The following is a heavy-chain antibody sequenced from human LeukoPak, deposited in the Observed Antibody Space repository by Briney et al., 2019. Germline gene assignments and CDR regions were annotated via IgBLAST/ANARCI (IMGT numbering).Heavy chain of an antibody. CDR3: ARCIAPGSSGWSYYYYYYYMDV. CDR2: IYYSGST. J-gene: IGHJ6*03. V-gene: IGHV4-39*07. Sequence: SETLSLTCTVSGGSISSSSYYWGWIRQPPGKGLEWIGSIYYSGSTYYNPSLKSRVTISVDTSKNQFSLKLSSVTAADTAVYYCARCIAPGSSGWSYYYYYYYMDVWGKGTTVTISS. CDR1: GGSISSSSYY. D-gene: IGHD6-19*01.